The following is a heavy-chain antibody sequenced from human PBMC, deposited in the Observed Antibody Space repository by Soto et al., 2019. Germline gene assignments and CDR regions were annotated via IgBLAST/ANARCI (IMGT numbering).Heavy chain of an antibody. J-gene: IGHJ4*02. D-gene: IGHD3-22*01. CDR3: AKDTYYHDSSGYYLFAF. CDR2: ISYDGSNE. CDR1: GFTFSSFG. V-gene: IGHV3-30*18. Sequence: GGSLRLSCAAFGFTFSSFGMHWVRQAPGKGLEWVAHISYDGSNEHSADSVKGRFTISRDNSEDTLYLQMNSLIVEDTAVYFCAKDTYYHDSSGYYLFAFRGQGTPVPVSS.